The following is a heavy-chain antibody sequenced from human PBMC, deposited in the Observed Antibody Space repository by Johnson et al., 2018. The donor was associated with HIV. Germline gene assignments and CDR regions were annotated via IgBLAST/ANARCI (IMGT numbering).Heavy chain of an antibody. CDR3: ARAGRWSGDTFDI. CDR1: GFSVSTYD. V-gene: IGHV3-13*01. Sequence: VQLVESGGGLVQPGGSLRLSCAASGFSVSTYDMHLVRQATGKGLDWVSVIGTAGDTYYLGSVKGRFTISRENAKNSLYLQMNSLRAGDPAVYYCARAGRWSGDTFDIWGQGTMVTVSS. D-gene: IGHD3-10*01. CDR2: IGTAGDT. J-gene: IGHJ3*02.